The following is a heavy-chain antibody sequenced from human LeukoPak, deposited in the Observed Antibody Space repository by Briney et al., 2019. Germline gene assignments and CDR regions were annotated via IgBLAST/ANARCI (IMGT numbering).Heavy chain of an antibody. Sequence: NPSETLSLTCTVSGGSISSYYWSWIRQPPGKGLEWIGYISYSGSTNFNPSLKSRVTISVDTSKNQFSLKLSSVTAADTAVYYCVRAYDYWGQGTLVTVSS. CDR3: VRAYDY. V-gene: IGHV4-59*01. CDR1: GGSISSYY. CDR2: ISYSGST. J-gene: IGHJ4*02.